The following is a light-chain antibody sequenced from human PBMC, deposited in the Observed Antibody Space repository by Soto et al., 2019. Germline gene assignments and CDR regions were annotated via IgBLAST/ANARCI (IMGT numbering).Light chain of an antibody. Sequence: EIVVTQPPGTLPVSPGEIATLSCSASQSVSSNYLAWYQQKPGQAPRILIYGASKRATGFPARFSGSGSGTDFTLTISSLKSEDFAVYYCKQYDHWWKVGNGNQVDIK. CDR2: GAS. J-gene: IGKJ1*01. V-gene: IGKV3-15*01. CDR3: KQYDHWWK. CDR1: QSVSSN.